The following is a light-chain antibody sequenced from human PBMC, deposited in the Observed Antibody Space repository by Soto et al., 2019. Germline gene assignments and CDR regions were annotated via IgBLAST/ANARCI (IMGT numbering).Light chain of an antibody. CDR1: QSLVHMDGNTY. Sequence: DIVLTQTRLSSPVTLGQPASISCRSCQSLVHMDGNTYFNWLHQRPGQPPRLIIYQISNRFPGVPDRCSGRGAGTDFTLKISRVEDEDVVVYYCMQATQSYTFGQGTRLEIK. V-gene: IGKV2-24*01. CDR3: MQATQSYT. CDR2: QIS. J-gene: IGKJ2*01.